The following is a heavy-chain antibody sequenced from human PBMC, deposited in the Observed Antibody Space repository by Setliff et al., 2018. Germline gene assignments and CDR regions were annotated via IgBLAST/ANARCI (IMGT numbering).Heavy chain of an antibody. CDR2: IIPIPGIA. V-gene: IGHV1-69*04. Sequence: GASVKVSCKASGGTFSSYTISWVRQAPGQGLEWMGRIIPIPGIANYAQKFQGRVTITADKSTSIAYMELSSLRSEDTAVYYCARDISLGKAAVWFGELKGWFDPWGQGTLVTVSS. CDR1: GGTFSSYT. CDR3: ARDISLGKAAVWFGELKGWFDP. D-gene: IGHD3-10*01. J-gene: IGHJ5*02.